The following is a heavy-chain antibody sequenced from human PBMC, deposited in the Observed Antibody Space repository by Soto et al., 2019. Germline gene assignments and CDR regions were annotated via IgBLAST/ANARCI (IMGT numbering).Heavy chain of an antibody. Sequence: PGESLKISCKGSGYRFTGFWINWVRQMPGKGLEWMGRIDPSNSYSKYSPTFQGHISISVDKSTNTAHLQWSSLKASDTAIYYCARRESETGYSDPPPWYYGMDVWGQGTMVTVS. CDR1: GYRFTGFW. CDR3: ARRESETGYSDPPPWYYGMDV. CDR2: IDPSNSYS. V-gene: IGHV5-10-1*01. J-gene: IGHJ6*02. D-gene: IGHD5-18*01.